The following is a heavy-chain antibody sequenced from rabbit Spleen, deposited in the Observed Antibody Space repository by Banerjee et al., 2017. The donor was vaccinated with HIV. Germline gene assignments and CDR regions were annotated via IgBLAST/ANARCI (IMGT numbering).Heavy chain of an antibody. CDR2: IAVSSSAFT. CDR3: ARDTGSSFSSYGMDL. D-gene: IGHD8-1*01. Sequence: QSLEESGGGLVKPGASLTLTCKASGFSFNSGYDMCWVRQAPGKGLEWISCIAVSSSAFTYSATWAKGRFTISKTSSTTVTLQMTSLTVADTATYFCARDTGSSFSSYGMDLWGQGTLVTVS. CDR1: GFSFNSGYD. J-gene: IGHJ6*01. V-gene: IGHV1S40*01.